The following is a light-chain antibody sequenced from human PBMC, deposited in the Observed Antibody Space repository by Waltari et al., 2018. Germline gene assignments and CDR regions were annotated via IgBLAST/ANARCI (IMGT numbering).Light chain of an antibody. J-gene: IGLJ2*01. Sequence: QSVLTQPPSASGPPGPRVTISCSGSSSNIGSNFVYWYQQFPGTAPKPLIFRNNPRPSGVPDRFSGSKSGSSASLAISGLRSDDEAHYYCASWDDSLSGGIFGGGTEVTVL. CDR2: RNN. CDR1: SSNIGSNF. CDR3: ASWDDSLSGGI. V-gene: IGLV1-47*01.